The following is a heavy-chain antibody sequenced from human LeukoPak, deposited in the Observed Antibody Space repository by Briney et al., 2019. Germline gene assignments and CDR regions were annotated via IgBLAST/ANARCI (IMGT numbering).Heavy chain of an antibody. V-gene: IGHV3-66*01. CDR3: ARGPSGYHNT. Sequence: GSLRLSFAASEFSVGSNYMTWVRRAPGKGLEWVSLIYSGGSTHYADSVKGRFTISRDNSKNTLYLQMNSLRAEDTAVYYFARGPSGYHNTGGQGTLVTVSS. CDR2: IYSGGST. D-gene: IGHD5-12*01. J-gene: IGHJ4*02. CDR1: EFSVGSNY.